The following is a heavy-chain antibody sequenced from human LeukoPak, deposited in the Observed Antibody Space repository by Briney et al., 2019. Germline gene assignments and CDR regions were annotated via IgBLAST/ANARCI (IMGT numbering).Heavy chain of an antibody. D-gene: IGHD3-16*01. V-gene: IGHV1-2*02. CDR2: INPNSGDT. CDR3: ARVRYRLAETYIDY. CDR1: GYIFTSYY. Sequence: ASVKVSCKASGYIFTSYYMHWVRQAPGQGLEWMGWINPNSGDTNYAQKFQGRVTMTRDTSISTAYMELSGLRSDDTAVYYCARVRYRLAETYIDYWGQGTLVTVSS. J-gene: IGHJ4*02.